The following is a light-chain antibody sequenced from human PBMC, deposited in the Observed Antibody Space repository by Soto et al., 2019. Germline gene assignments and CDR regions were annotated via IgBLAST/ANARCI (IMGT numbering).Light chain of an antibody. Sequence: QCALTQAPSVSGSPGQSVAISCTGTSSDVGGYNYVSWYQHHPGKAPKLMIYEVSRRPSGVSDRFSGSKSGNTASLTVSGLQAEDEADYYCSSYSGSSNWVFGGGTKLTVL. V-gene: IGLV2-8*01. CDR3: SSYSGSSNWV. CDR2: EVS. J-gene: IGLJ3*02. CDR1: SSDVGGYNY.